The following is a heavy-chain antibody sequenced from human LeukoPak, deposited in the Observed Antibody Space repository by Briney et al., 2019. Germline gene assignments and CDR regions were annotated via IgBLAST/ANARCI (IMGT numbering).Heavy chain of an antibody. D-gene: IGHD4-11*01. CDR2: ISHSGST. V-gene: IGHV4-4*02. J-gene: IGHJ4*02. CDR1: GGSISSTNW. Sequence: SGTLSLTCAVSGGSISSTNWWSWVRQPPGKGLEWIGEISHSGSTNYNPSLKSRVTISIDTSKNQFSLKLSSVTAADTAVYYCAREWQYQFDYWGQGSLVTISS. CDR3: AREWQYQFDY.